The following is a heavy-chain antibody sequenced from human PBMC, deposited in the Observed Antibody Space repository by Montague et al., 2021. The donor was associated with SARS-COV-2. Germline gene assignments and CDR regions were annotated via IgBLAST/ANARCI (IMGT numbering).Heavy chain of an antibody. CDR3: ARNMAY. CDR2: MYETGNM. CDR1: SGSLSNYY. J-gene: IGHJ4*02. Sequence: SETLSLTCTVSSGSLSNYYWSWIRQSPDKGPEWIGYMYETGNMIYNPSLRSRVSISADTSKSQFSLRLTSVTAADSARYYCARNMAYWGQGVLVTV. V-gene: IGHV4-4*09. D-gene: IGHD2/OR15-2a*01.